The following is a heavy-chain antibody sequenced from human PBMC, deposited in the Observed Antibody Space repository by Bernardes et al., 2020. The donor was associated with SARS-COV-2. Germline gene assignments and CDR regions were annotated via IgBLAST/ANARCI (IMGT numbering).Heavy chain of an antibody. CDR3: ARGSIGDRLAN. CDR1: GGSFRGSY. D-gene: IGHD6-6*01. V-gene: IGHV4-34*01. Sequence: TCAVYGGSFRGSYWSWIRQCPGPGLAWIGELNHSGGTRYHPSLKSRVTISVDTSKNQFSLKLTSVTAADTAVYYCARGSIGDRLANWGQGTLFTVSS. CDR2: LNHSGGT. J-gene: IGHJ4*02.